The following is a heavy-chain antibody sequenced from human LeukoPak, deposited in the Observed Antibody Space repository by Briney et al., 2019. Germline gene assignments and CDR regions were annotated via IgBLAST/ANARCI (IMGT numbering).Heavy chain of an antibody. V-gene: IGHV1-2*02. J-gene: IGHJ4*02. D-gene: IGHD3-16*02. Sequence: AASVKVSCKASGYTFTGYYMHWVRRAPGQGLEWMGWINPNSGGTNYAQKFQGRVTMTRDTSISTAYMELSRLRSDDTAVYYCARDLRSYRYVDYWGQGTLVTVSS. CDR3: ARDLRSYRYVDY. CDR1: GYTFTGYY. CDR2: INPNSGGT.